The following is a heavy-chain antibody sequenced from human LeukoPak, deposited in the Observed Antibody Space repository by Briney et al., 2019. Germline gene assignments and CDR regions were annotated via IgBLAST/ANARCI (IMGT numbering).Heavy chain of an antibody. CDR1: GGSISSYY. D-gene: IGHD6-19*01. V-gene: IGHV4-59*01. J-gene: IGHJ5*02. CDR2: IYYSGST. Sequence: PSETLSLTCTASGGSISSYYWSWIRQPPGKGLEWIGYIYYSGSTNYNPSLKSRVTISVDTSKNQFSLKLSSVTAADTAVYYCARGGWYKNWFDPWGQGTLVTVSS. CDR3: ARGGWYKNWFDP.